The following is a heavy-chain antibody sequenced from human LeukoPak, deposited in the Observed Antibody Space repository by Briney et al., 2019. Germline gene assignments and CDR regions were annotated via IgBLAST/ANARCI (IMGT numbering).Heavy chain of an antibody. V-gene: IGHV5-51*01. D-gene: IGHD1-26*01. CDR3: ARLRIGSYKYYFDY. CDR2: IYPGDSDT. Sequence: GESLKISCKGSGYSFTRYWIGWVRQMPGKGLGWMGIIYPGDSDTRYSPSFQGQVNISADKSINTAYLQWSSLKASDTAMYYCARLRIGSYKYYFDYWGQGTLVTVSS. CDR1: GYSFTRYW. J-gene: IGHJ4*02.